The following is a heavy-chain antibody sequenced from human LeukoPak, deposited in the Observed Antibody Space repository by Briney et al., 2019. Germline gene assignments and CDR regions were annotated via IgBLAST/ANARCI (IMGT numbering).Heavy chain of an antibody. CDR1: GFTFSSYS. D-gene: IGHD2-15*01. V-gene: IGHV3-21*01. CDR3: AGYCGGSCSYYYYGMDV. Sequence: GGSLRLSCAASGFTFSSYSMNWVRQAPGKGLEWVSSISSSSSYIYYADSVKGRFTISRDNAKNSLYLQMNSLRAEDTAVYYCAGYCGGSCSYYYYGMDVWGQGTTVTVSS. CDR2: ISSSSSYI. J-gene: IGHJ6*02.